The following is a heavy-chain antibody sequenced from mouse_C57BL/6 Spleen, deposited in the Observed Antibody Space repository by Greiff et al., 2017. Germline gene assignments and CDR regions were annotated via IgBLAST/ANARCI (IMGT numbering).Heavy chain of an antibody. CDR3: AIPFITTVVAGDFDY. J-gene: IGHJ2*01. CDR2: IHPSDSDT. Sequence: QVQLQQPGAELVKPGASVKVSCKASGYTFTSYWMHWVKQRPGQGLEWIGRIHPSDSDTNYNQKFKGKATLTVDKSNSTAYMQLSSLTSEDSAGYYSAIPFITTVVAGDFDYWGQGTTLTVSS. D-gene: IGHD1-1*01. V-gene: IGHV1-74*01. CDR1: GYTFTSYW.